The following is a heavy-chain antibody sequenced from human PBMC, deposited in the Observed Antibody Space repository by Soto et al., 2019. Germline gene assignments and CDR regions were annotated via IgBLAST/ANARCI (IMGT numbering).Heavy chain of an antibody. CDR1: GGALSRYS. CDR3: ARPYEGGYSSNHHYYYALDV. J-gene: IGHJ6*02. CDR2: IVPIFGTR. Sequence: SVKVCFKISGGALSRYSISWVRQAPGQGLEWMGGIVPIFGTRNYAQKFQDRVTITTDESATTAHMELSNLRSEDTAVYYCARPYEGGYSSNHHYYYALDVWGQGTAVTVSS. D-gene: IGHD3-22*01. V-gene: IGHV1-69*05.